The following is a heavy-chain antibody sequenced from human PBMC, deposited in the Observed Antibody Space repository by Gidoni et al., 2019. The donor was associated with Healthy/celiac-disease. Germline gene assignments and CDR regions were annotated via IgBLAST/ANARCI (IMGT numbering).Heavy chain of an antibody. D-gene: IGHD5-18*01. J-gene: IGHJ4*02. Sequence: QVQLQQWGAGLLKPSETLSLTCAVYGGSFSGYYWSWIRQPPGKGLEWIGEINHSGSTTYNPSLKSRVTISVDTSKNQFSLKLSSVTAADTAVYYCARRGYSYGYFYWGQGTLVTVSS. CDR3: ARRGYSYGYFY. V-gene: IGHV4-34*01. CDR1: GGSFSGYY. CDR2: INHSGST.